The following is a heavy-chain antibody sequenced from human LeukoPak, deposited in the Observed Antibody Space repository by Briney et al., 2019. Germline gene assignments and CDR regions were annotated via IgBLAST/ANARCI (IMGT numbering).Heavy chain of an antibody. CDR1: GFTFSAYS. J-gene: IGHJ4*02. V-gene: IGHV3-23*01. CDR3: AKDSYITVGEFDS. Sequence: GGSLRLSCAASGFTFSAYSMTWVRQAPGRGLEWVSIISGSGGEPTNADFVKGRFTTSRDNSKNILYLQVYRLRAEDTALYYCAKDSYITVGEFDSWGQGTLVTVSS. D-gene: IGHD6-19*01. CDR2: ISGSGGEP.